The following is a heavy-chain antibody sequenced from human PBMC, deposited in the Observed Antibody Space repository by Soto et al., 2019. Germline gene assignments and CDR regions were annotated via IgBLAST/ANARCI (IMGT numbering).Heavy chain of an antibody. D-gene: IGHD6-6*01. CDR2: IYYSGST. CDR1: GGSISSGGYY. V-gene: IGHV4-31*03. J-gene: IGHJ6*02. CDR3: ARSYSSSYYYYYGMDV. Sequence: PSETLSLTCTVSGGSISSGGYYWSWIRQHPGKGLEWIGYIYYSGSTYYNPSLKSRVTISVDTSKDQFSLKLSSVTAADTAVYYCARSYSSSYYYYYGMDVWGQGTTVTVSS.